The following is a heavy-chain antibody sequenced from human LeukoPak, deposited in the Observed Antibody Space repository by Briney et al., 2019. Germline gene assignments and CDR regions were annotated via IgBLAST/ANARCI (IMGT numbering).Heavy chain of an antibody. CDR2: LSGSGITT. CDR1: GFTFSNSA. Sequence: PGGSLRLSCAASGFTFSNSAMSWVRRAPGKGLEWVSTLSGSGITTYYADSVKGRFTISRDNSKNTLYLQMNGLRAEDTAVYYCAKGIYSSGWSYFDYWGHGTLVTVSS. V-gene: IGHV3-23*01. D-gene: IGHD6-19*01. J-gene: IGHJ4*01. CDR3: AKGIYSSGWSYFDY.